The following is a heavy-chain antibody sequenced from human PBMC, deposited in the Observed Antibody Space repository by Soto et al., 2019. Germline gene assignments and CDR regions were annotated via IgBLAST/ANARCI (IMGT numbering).Heavy chain of an antibody. CDR1: GGSISSGDYY. Sequence: QVQLQESGPGLVTPSQTLSLTCTVSGGSISSGDYYWTLIRQPPGKGLEWIGFIFYTGSPYYNPSLKSRVAISVDTSKNQFSLNLTSVTAADTAVYFCAGEPKGGPAAGAIEIWGQGTMVTVSS. CDR2: IFYTGSP. J-gene: IGHJ3*02. D-gene: IGHD6-25*01. CDR3: AGEPKGGPAAGAIEI. V-gene: IGHV4-30-4*01.